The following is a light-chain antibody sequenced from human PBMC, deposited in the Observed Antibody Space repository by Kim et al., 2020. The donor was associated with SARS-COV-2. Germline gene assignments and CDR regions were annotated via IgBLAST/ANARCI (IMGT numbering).Light chain of an antibody. J-gene: IGKJ2*01. Sequence: SASVGDRVTITGRASQNIFSSLSWYQQKPGKAPKLLIYAASRLQSGVPSRFSGSESGTHFTLTINSLQPEDFATYYCHQSYFTPYTFGQGTKLEI. CDR2: AAS. CDR1: QNIFSS. CDR3: HQSYFTPYT. V-gene: IGKV1-39*01.